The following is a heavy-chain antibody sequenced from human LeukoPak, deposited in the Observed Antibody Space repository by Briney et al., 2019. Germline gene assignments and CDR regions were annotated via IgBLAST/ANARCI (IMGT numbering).Heavy chain of an antibody. CDR3: ARDNIGEVPTAMLYNWFDP. CDR1: GYTCTGYY. Sequence: WASVKVSCKASGYTCTGYYIHWLRQAPGQRPEWMGWINPHNGDTNYRQTFQGRVTMTSDTSISTAYMELNRLTSDDTAVYYCARDNIGEVPTAMLYNWFDPWGQGTLVTVSS. V-gene: IGHV1-2*02. D-gene: IGHD2-2*01. J-gene: IGHJ5*02. CDR2: INPHNGDT.